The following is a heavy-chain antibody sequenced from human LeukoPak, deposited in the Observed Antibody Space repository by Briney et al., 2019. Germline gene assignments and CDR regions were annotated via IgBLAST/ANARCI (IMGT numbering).Heavy chain of an antibody. CDR1: AGSISSYH. V-gene: IGHV4-59*01. CDR3: ARGARSYDS. Sequence: SETLSLTCTVSAGSISSYHWSWIRQPPRKGLEWIGYISYSGGTNYNPSLKSRVTISVDTSKNQFSLEVRSVTAADTATYYCARGARSYDSCGQGILVTVSS. J-gene: IGHJ4*02. CDR2: ISYSGGT.